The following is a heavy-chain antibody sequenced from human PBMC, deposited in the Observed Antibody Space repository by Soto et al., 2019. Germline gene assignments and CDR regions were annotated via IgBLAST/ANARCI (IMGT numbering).Heavy chain of an antibody. V-gene: IGHV5-10-1*01. D-gene: IGHD1-26*01. Sequence: GESLKISCKASGYIFARYRISWVRQMPGKGLEWMGKIDPADSYVNYSPSFRGHVTISADSSISTVYLQWNSLKSSDTAMHYCARLEWDTEHYWGQGTLVTVSS. CDR3: ARLEWDTEHY. CDR2: IDPADSYV. J-gene: IGHJ4*02. CDR1: GYIFARYR.